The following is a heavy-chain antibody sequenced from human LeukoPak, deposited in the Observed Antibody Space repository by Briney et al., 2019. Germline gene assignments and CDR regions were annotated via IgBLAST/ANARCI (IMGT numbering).Heavy chain of an antibody. Sequence: GASVKVSCKASGYTFTRYYIHWVRQAPGQGLEWMGIIDPSGGSRSYAQKFQGRVTITRDTSTSTVYMELSSLRSEDTAVYYCAKKMVRGVISSSYYFDYWGQGTLVTVSS. CDR2: IDPSGGSR. V-gene: IGHV1-46*01. CDR3: AKKMVRGVISSSYYFDY. CDR1: GYTFTRYY. D-gene: IGHD3-10*01. J-gene: IGHJ4*02.